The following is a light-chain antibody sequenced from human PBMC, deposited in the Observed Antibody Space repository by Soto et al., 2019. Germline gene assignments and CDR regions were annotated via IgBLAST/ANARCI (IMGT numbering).Light chain of an antibody. CDR3: QQSSSTPWT. V-gene: IGKV1-39*01. CDR1: QSISSY. CDR2: AAS. J-gene: IGKJ1*01. Sequence: DIQMTQSPSSLSASVGDRVTITCRASQSISSYLNWYQQKPGKAPKLLIYAASSLQSGVPSRFSGSGSGTDFTLTISRLQPADFATYYCQQSSSTPWTFGQGTKVEI.